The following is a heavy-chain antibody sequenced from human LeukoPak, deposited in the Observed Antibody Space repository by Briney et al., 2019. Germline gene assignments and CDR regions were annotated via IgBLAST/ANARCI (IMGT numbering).Heavy chain of an antibody. CDR2: IVPIFGKP. CDR3: ARGKLLDTFDI. D-gene: IGHD3-10*01. Sequence: GASVKVSCKASGYTFTGYYMHWVRQAPGQGLEWMGGIVPIFGKPSYAQKFQGRVTITADTSTSTVYMELSSLRSDDTAVYYCARGKLLDTFDIWGQGTMVAVSS. J-gene: IGHJ3*02. V-gene: IGHV1-69*06. CDR1: GYTFTGYY.